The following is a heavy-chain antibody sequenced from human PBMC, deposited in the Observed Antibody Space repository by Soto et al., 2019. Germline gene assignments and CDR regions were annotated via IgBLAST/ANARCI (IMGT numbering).Heavy chain of an antibody. J-gene: IGHJ4*02. D-gene: IGHD4-17*01. CDR3: ARETTVTPQTREFDY. CDR2: IYYSGST. CDR1: GGSISSGVYY. V-gene: IGHV4-31*03. Sequence: SETLSLTCTVSGGSISSGVYYWSWIRQHPGKGLEWIGYIYYSGSTYYNPSLKSRVTISVDTSKNQFSLKLSSVTAADTAVYYCARETTVTPQTREFDYWGQGTLVTVSS.